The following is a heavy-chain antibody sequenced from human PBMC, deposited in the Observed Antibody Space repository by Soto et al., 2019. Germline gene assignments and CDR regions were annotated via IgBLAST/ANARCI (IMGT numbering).Heavy chain of an antibody. V-gene: IGHV3-43*01. J-gene: IGHJ4*01. D-gene: IGHD6-13*01. CDR1: GFIFDDFT. CDR3: AKDEGAAVESPGD. CDR2: INWDGRIA. Sequence: WGSLRLSCAASGFIFDDFTMHCVRLVPGKGLQWVSYINWDGRIAMYADSVKGRFTISRDNTNNHLYLQMNSLRSDDTALYYCAKDEGAAVESPGDWGHGTLVTVSS.